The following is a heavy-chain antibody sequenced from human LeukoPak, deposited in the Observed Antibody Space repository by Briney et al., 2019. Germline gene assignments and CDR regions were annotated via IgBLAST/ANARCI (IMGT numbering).Heavy chain of an antibody. Sequence: PGGSLRLSCAASGFTFSSYWMNWVRQAPGKGLEWVANINQDGSAQNYVDSVKGRFTFSRDNAMNSLFLQMNSQRAEDTAVYYCAKEHSGSYYDLTLNYYYGMDVWGQGTTVTVSS. CDR3: AKEHSGSYYDLTLNYYYGMDV. V-gene: IGHV3-7*03. J-gene: IGHJ6*02. CDR2: INQDGSAQ. CDR1: GFTFSSYW. D-gene: IGHD1-26*01.